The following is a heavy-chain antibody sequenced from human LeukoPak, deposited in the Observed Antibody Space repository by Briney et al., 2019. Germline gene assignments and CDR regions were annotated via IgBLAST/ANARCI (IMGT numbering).Heavy chain of an antibody. V-gene: IGHV4-59*02. CDR3: AGSGGLANQGAVFDY. CDR1: GDSVTNHY. CDR2: IYYSGSI. D-gene: IGHD3-10*01. J-gene: IGHJ4*02. Sequence: SETLSLTCIVSGDSVTNHYWSLIRQPPGKGLEWIGYIYYSGSINYNPSLKSRVTISVDTSRNQFSMKLNSVTAADMAVYYCAGSGGLANQGAVFDYWGQGTLVTVSS.